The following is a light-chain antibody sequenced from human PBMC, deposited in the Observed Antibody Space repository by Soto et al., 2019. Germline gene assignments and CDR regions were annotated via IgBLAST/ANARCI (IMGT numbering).Light chain of an antibody. CDR2: AAS. Sequence: DIQMTQSPCSLSASVGDRVTITCRASQSISRYLNWYQQKPGTAPKLLIYAASTLQSGVPSRFSCIGSGTDFSLTVSSLQPEDFATYYCQQSYIAPWTFGQGTKVDI. V-gene: IGKV1-39*01. J-gene: IGKJ1*01. CDR3: QQSYIAPWT. CDR1: QSISRY.